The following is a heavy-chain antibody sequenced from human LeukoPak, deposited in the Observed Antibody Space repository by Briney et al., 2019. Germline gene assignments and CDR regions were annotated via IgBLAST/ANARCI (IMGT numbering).Heavy chain of an antibody. J-gene: IGHJ4*02. V-gene: IGHV1-2*02. CDR2: INPNSGGT. CDR3: ARDLRWLQLVDY. D-gene: IGHD5-24*01. CDR1: GGTFSSYA. Sequence: ASVKVSCKASGGTFSSYAISWVRQAPGQGLEWMGWINPNSGGTNYAQKFQGRVTMTRDTSISTAYMELSRLRSDDTAVYYCARDLRWLQLVDYWGQGTLVTVSS.